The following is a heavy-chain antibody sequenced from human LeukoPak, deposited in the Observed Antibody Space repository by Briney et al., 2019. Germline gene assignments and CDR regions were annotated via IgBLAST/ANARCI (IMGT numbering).Heavy chain of an antibody. J-gene: IGHJ6*03. V-gene: IGHV1-8*03. CDR3: ARRGVLRFLFNYYYMDV. CDR2: MNPNSGNT. Sequence: GASVKVSCKASGYTFTSYDINWVRQATGQGLEWMGWMNPNSGNTGYAQKFQGRVTITRNTSISTAYMELSSLRSEDTAVYYCARRGVLRFLFNYYYMDVWGKGTTVTVSS. CDR1: GYTFTSYD. D-gene: IGHD3-3*01.